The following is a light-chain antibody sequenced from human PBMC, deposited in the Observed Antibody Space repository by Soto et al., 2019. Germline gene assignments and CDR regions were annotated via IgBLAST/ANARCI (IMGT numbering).Light chain of an antibody. J-gene: IGKJ1*01. CDR2: EAS. Sequence: DIRMTQSPSFLSASVGDRVTITCRASQSIDTHLNWYQQHPGKAPNALIYEASNLQSGVPSRFSGSGSGTDFTLTISGLQPDDSATYYCHQTYSPPDTFGQGTKVEIK. V-gene: IGKV1-39*01. CDR3: HQTYSPPDT. CDR1: QSIDTH.